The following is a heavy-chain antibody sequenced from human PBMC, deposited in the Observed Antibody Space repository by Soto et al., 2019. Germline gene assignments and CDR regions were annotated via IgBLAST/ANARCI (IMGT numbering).Heavy chain of an antibody. V-gene: IGHV3-66*01. CDR3: TRSRRDGYTL. CDR1: GFYVSNYY. J-gene: IGHJ4*02. D-gene: IGHD6-13*01. Sequence: EVQVVESGGGLVQPGGSLRLSCAASGFYVSNYYMSWFRQAPGKGLEWVSVIYRRGEIYYADSVQGRFTTSRDISRNSVDPQVYSRRGDAGGLYYCTRSRRDGYTLWGQGVVVTVSS. CDR2: IYRRGEI.